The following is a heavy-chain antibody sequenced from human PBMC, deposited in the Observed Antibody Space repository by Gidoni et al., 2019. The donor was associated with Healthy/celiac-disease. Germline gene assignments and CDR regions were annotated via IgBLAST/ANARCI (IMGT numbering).Heavy chain of an antibody. CDR3: ARESGDYSWDYYGMDV. CDR1: GFTFSSYG. V-gene: IGHV3-33*01. CDR2: IWYDGSNK. J-gene: IGHJ6*02. Sequence: QVQLVESGGGVVQPGRSLRLSCAASGFTFSSYGMHWVRQAPGKGLEGVAVIWYDGSNKYYADSVKGRFTISRDNSKNTLYLQMNSLRAEDTAVYYCARESGDYSWDYYGMDVWGQGTTVTVSS. D-gene: IGHD4-17*01.